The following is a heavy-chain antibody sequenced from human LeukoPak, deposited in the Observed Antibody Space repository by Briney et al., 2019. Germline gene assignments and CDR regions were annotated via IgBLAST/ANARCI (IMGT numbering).Heavy chain of an antibody. Sequence: GALVKVSCKASGYTFTGYYIYWMRQAPGQGLERMGWINPNSGGAVYAQKFQGRVTMTRDTSISTAYMELSGLRSDDTAIYYCARSLFCSGTSCSAPILDYWGRGTLVTVSS. CDR1: GYTFTGYY. J-gene: IGHJ4*02. V-gene: IGHV1-2*02. CDR3: ARSLFCSGTSCSAPILDY. CDR2: INPNSGGA. D-gene: IGHD2-2*01.